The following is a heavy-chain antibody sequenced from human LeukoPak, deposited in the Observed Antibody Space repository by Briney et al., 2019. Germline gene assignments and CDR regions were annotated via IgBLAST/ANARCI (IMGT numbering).Heavy chain of an antibody. V-gene: IGHV3-74*01. CDR3: ARKSAGYCSGGSCYDKLDY. CDR2: ISRDWRGT. J-gene: IGHJ4*02. Sequence: PGGSLRLSCAASGFTFSNYWMHWVRQGPGKGLEWVSRISRDWRGTDYADSVKGRFTISRDNAKNSLYLQMNSLRAEDTAVYYCARKSAGYCSGGSCYDKLDYWGQGTLVTVSS. D-gene: IGHD2-15*01. CDR1: GFTFSNYW.